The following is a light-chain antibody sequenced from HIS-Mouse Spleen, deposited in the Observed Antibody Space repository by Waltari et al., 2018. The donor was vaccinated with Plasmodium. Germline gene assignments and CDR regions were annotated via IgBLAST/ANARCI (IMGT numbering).Light chain of an antibody. CDR2: EVS. V-gene: IGLV2-8*01. CDR1: SSAVGGYHY. J-gene: IGLJ2*01. Sequence: QSALTQPPSASGSPGQSVTISCTGNSSAVGGYHYVSSYQQHPGKAPKLMIYEVSKRPSGVPDRFSGSKSGNTASLTVSGLQAEDEADYYCSSYAGSNNLVFGGGTKLTVL. CDR3: SSYAGSNNLV.